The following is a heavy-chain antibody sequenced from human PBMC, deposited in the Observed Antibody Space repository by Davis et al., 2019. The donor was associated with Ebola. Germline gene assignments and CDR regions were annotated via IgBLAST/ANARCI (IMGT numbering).Heavy chain of an antibody. CDR2: INHSGSS. V-gene: IGHV4-34*01. J-gene: IGHJ4*02. Sequence: MPSETLSLTCAVYGGSFKSYYWNWIRQPPGKGLEWIGEINHSGSSKYNPSLKSRVTMSADTSKNQVSLKLSSVTAADTAVYYCARLDSGSYGGLDYWGQGTLVTVSS. CDR3: ARLDSGSYGGLDY. CDR1: GGSFKSYY. D-gene: IGHD1-26*01.